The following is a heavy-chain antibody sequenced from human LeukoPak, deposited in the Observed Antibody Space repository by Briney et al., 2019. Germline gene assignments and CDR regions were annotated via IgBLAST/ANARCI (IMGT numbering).Heavy chain of an antibody. D-gene: IGHD1-26*01. V-gene: IGHV3-23*01. CDR2: ISESGYTT. CDR3: AKQWVDC. J-gene: IGHJ4*02. Sequence: GGSLRLSCAPSGFTFSNYAMNWVRQAPGQGLEWVSSISESGYTTHYADSVKGRFTISRDNAQNTLYLQMHTLRAEDTGLYYCAKQWVDCWGQGTLVTVSS. CDR1: GFTFSNYA.